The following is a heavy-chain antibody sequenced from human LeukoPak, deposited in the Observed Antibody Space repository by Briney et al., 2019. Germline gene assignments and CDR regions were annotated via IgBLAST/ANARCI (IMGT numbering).Heavy chain of an antibody. CDR2: IDHSGNT. Sequence: SETLSLTSGVSDYSINSGHHWAWIRQPPGNGLEWIGSIDHSGNTYYNASLRRRVAISVDTSKNQLSLKLTSVTAADTAVYYCVRRAGYLDLWGQGTQVTVSS. CDR1: DYSINSGHH. V-gene: IGHV4-38-2*01. D-gene: IGHD5-18*01. J-gene: IGHJ5*02. CDR3: VRRAGYLDL.